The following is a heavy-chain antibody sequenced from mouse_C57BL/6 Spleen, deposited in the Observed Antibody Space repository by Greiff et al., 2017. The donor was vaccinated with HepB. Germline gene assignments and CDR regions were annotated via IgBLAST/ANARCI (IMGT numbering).Heavy chain of an antibody. CDR1: GFTFSDYY. V-gene: IGHV5-12*01. Sequence: EVQRVESGGGLVQPGGSLKLSCAASGFTFSDYYMYWVRQTPEKRLEWVAYISNGCGSTYYPDTVKGRFTISRDNAKNTLYLQMSRLKSEDTAMYYCARGRGYFDYWGQGTTLTVSS. CDR3: ARGRGYFDY. J-gene: IGHJ2*01. CDR2: ISNGCGST. D-gene: IGHD1-1*01.